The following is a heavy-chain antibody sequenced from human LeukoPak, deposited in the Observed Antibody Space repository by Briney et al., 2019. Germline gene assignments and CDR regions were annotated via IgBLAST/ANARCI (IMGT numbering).Heavy chain of an antibody. CDR3: VRGGTSWSRFDY. Sequence: PGGSLRLSCEASGFAFSNYAMSWVRQAPGPRLDWVSRITSSGGTTYDVDSVKGRFTVSRDNSRNTLYLQMNGLRAEDTAVYYCVRGGTSWSRFDYWGQGTVVTVSS. CDR1: GFAFSNYA. CDR2: ITSSGGTT. V-gene: IGHV3-23*01. D-gene: IGHD6-13*01. J-gene: IGHJ4*02.